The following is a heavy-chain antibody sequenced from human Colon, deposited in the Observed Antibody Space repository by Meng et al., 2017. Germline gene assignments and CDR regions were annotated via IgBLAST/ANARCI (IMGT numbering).Heavy chain of an antibody. J-gene: IGHJ5*02. Sequence: QVQLQPWGAGLLKPSETLAPTCAVYGGSFSGYYWSWIRQPPGKGLEWIGEINHSGSTNYNPSLKSRVTISVDTSKNQFSLKLSSVTAADTAVYYCARERLSSGWYGGRWFDPWGQGTLVTVSS. V-gene: IGHV4-34*01. CDR1: GGSFSGYY. D-gene: IGHD6-19*01. CDR2: INHSGST. CDR3: ARERLSSGWYGGRWFDP.